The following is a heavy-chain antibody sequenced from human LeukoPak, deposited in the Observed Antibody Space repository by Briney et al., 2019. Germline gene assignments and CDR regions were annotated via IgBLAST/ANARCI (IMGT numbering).Heavy chain of an antibody. CDR3: ARPAGVGATPFDY. J-gene: IGHJ4*02. V-gene: IGHV3-48*04. D-gene: IGHD1-26*01. CDR1: GFTFSSYS. CDR2: ISSSSSTI. Sequence: QPGGSLRLSCAASGFTFSSYSMNWVRQAPGKGLEWVSYISSSSSTIHYADSVKGRFTISRDNAKNSLYLQMNSLRAEDTAVYYCARPAGVGATPFDYWGQGTLVTVSS.